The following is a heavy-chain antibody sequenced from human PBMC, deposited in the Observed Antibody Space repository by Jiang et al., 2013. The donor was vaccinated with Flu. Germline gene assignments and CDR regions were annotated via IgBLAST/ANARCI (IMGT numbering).Heavy chain of an antibody. J-gene: IGHJ6*02. Sequence: LLKPSETLSLTCTVSGGSIKISTYYWGWIRQSPGKGLEWIGSIYYSGRTYYNPSLKSRVKISIDTSKNQFSLKLSSVTAADTAVYSCARLMAEYSSGNYYYYGMDVWGQGTT. CDR1: GGSIKISTYY. V-gene: IGHV4-39*07. D-gene: IGHD6-19*01. CDR2: IYYSGRT. CDR3: ARLMAEYSSGNYYYYGMDV.